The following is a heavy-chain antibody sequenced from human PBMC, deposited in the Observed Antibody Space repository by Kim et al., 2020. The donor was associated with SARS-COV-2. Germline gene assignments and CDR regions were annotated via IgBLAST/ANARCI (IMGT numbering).Heavy chain of an antibody. J-gene: IGHJ4*02. D-gene: IGHD6-13*01. CDR2: ISYDGSNK. CDR3: ASDSSSWLPVDY. V-gene: IGHV3-30*03. CDR1: GFTFSSYG. Sequence: GGSLRLSCAASGFTFSSYGMHWVRQAPGKGLEWVAVISYDGSNKYYADSVKGRFTISRDNSKNTLYLQMNSLRAEDTAVYYCASDSSSWLPVDYWGQGTLVTVSS.